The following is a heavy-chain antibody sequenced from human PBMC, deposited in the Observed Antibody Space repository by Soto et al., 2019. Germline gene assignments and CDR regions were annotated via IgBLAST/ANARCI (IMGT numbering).Heavy chain of an antibody. J-gene: IGHJ4*02. D-gene: IGHD1-26*01. V-gene: IGHV3-23*01. Sequence: GGSLRLSCAASGFTFSTSAMSWVRQAPGKGLEWVSSIDSSGGSTYYADSVKGRFATSRDNSKNTLYLQMNSLRAEDTALYYCAKIGGGLSTSGCWGQGTLVTVSS. CDR3: AKIGGGLSTSGC. CDR2: IDSSGGST. CDR1: GFTFSTSA.